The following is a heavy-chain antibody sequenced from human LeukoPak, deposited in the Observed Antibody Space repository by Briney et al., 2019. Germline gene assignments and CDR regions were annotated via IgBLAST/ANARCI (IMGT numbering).Heavy chain of an antibody. D-gene: IGHD1/OR15-1a*01. J-gene: IGHJ6*03. CDR3: AKDMEGGNILRHYYYMDV. CDR1: GFTFSSYW. Sequence: GGSLRLSCAASGFTFSSYWMSWVRQAPGKGLEWVSAISGSGGSTYYADSVKGRFTISRDNSKNTLYLQMNSLRAEDTAVYYCAKDMEGGNILRHYYYMDVWGKGTTVTVSS. V-gene: IGHV3-23*01. CDR2: ISGSGGST.